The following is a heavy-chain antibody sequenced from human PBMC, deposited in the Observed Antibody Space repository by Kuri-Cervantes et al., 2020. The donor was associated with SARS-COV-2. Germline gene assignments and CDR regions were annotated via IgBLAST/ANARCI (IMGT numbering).Heavy chain of an antibody. D-gene: IGHD6-19*01. CDR3: ASFGSGWYDDAFDI. J-gene: IGHJ3*02. CDR2: ISSSSSYT. V-gene: IGHV3-11*03. CDR1: GFTFSDYY. Sequence: GESLKISCASSGFTFSDYYMSGIRRAPGKGLEWVSYISSSSSYTNYADSVKGRFTISRDNAKNSLYLQMNSLRAEDTAVYYCASFGSGWYDDAFDIWGQGTMVTVSS.